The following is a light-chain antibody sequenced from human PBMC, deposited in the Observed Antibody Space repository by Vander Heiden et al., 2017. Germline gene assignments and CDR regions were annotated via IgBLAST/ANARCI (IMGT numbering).Light chain of an antibody. J-gene: IGLJ1*01. Sequence: QSALTQPASVSGSPGQSITISCTGTSSDVGSFNLVSWYHQHPGKPPRLIIYAGTKRPSGVSNRFSGSKSGNTASLTISGLQAEDEADYYCCSYAGANTLYVFGTGTKVSVL. CDR3: CSYAGANTLYV. CDR2: AGT. CDR1: SSDVGSFNL. V-gene: IGLV2-23*01.